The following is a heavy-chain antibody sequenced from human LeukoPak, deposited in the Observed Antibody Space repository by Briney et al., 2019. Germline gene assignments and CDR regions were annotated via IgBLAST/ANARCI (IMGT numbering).Heavy chain of an antibody. CDR1: GFTFTNYA. CDR2: IRSKANSYAT. J-gene: IGHJ6*04. CDR3: TRSMDV. V-gene: IGHV3-73*01. Sequence: GGSLRLSCAASGFTFTNYAMSWVRQTPGKGLEWVGRIRSKANSYATAYAASVKGRFTISRDDSKNTAYLQMNSLKTEDTAVYYCTRSMDVWGKGTTVTVSS.